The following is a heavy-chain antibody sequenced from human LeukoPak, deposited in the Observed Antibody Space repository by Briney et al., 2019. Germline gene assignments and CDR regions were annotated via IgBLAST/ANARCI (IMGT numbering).Heavy chain of an antibody. Sequence: ASVKVSCKASGYTFTSYGISWVRQAPGQGLEWMGWINPNSGGTNYAQKFQGRVTMTRDTSISTAYMELSRLRSDDTAVYYCASLGDSSGYYTDYWGQGTLVTVSS. J-gene: IGHJ4*02. V-gene: IGHV1-2*02. D-gene: IGHD3-22*01. CDR3: ASLGDSSGYYTDY. CDR1: GYTFTSYG. CDR2: INPNSGGT.